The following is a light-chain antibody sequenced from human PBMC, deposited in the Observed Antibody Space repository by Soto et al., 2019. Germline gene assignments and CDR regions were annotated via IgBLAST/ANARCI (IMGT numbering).Light chain of an antibody. CDR1: QSVSNNY. V-gene: IGKV3-20*01. J-gene: IGKJ1*01. Sequence: EIVLTQSPGTLSLSPGERATLSCRASQSVSNNYLAWYQQKPGQAPRLLIYGASNRATGIPDRFSGSGSGTDFTLTISRLEPEDFATYFCQQYNIYSTFGQGTKVEIK. CDR3: QQYNIYST. CDR2: GAS.